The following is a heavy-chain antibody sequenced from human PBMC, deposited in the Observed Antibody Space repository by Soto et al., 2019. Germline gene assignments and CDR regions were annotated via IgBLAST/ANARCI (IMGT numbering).Heavy chain of an antibody. CDR3: ASGYCSGGSCYYKFDY. Sequence: AAVKVSFYASGYTFTGYYMHCVRHAPGQGLEWMGWINPNIGGTNYAQKFQGRVTMTRDTSISTAYMELSRLRSDDTAVYYCASGYCSGGSCYYKFDYWGQGTLVTVSS. D-gene: IGHD2-15*01. J-gene: IGHJ4*02. V-gene: IGHV1-2*02. CDR2: INPNIGGT. CDR1: GYTFTGYY.